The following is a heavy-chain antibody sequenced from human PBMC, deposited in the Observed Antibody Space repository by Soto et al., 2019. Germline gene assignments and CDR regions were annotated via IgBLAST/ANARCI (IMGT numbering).Heavy chain of an antibody. J-gene: IGHJ5*01. V-gene: IGHV3-33*01. CDR1: GFTLSNYG. Sequence: GGSLRLSCVASGFTLSNYGMHWVRQAPGKGLEWIALIWYEGTTKYSTDSMKGRFSISRDQSKSTLYLQVNSLRAEDTATYYCSRDVWYSDPSRWLDTWGQGTLDTVSS. CDR3: SRDVWYSDPSRWLDT. CDR2: IWYEGTTK. D-gene: IGHD2-8*01.